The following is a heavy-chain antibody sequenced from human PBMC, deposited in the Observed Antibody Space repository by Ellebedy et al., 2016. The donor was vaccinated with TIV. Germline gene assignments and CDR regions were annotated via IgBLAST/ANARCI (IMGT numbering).Heavy chain of an antibody. CDR1: CFTFSPYC. V-gene: IGHV3-74*01. D-gene: IGHD5-18*01. J-gene: IGHJ4*02. Sequence: APCFTFSPYCIPSVRQDPRAGLVRVSRITGHGSSTSYADSVKGRFTISRDNAKNTLYLQMNSLRAEDTAVYYCARSSRAQLSPGYWGQGTLVTVAS. CDR2: ITGHGSST. CDR3: ARSSRAQLSPGY.